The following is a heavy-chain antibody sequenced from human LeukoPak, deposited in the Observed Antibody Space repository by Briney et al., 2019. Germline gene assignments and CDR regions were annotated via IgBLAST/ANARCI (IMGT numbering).Heavy chain of an antibody. D-gene: IGHD4-17*01. Sequence: SGTLSLTCAVSGGSISSSNWWSWVRQPPGKGLEWIGEIYHSGSTNYNPSLKSRVTISVDKSKNQFSLKLSSVTAADTAVYYCARDKGDGDYVYYYYGMDVWGQGTTVTVS. V-gene: IGHV4-4*02. CDR1: GGSISSSNW. CDR3: ARDKGDGDYVYYYYGMDV. CDR2: IYHSGST. J-gene: IGHJ6*02.